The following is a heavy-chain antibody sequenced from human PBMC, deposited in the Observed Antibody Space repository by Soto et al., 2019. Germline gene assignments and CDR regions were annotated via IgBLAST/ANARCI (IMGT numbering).Heavy chain of an antibody. J-gene: IGHJ5*02. D-gene: IGHD3-3*01. V-gene: IGHV1-18*01. CDR3: ASGYYDFWSGYSPYNWFDP. CDR1: GYTFTSYG. CDR2: ISAYNGNT. Sequence: ASVKVSCKASGYTFTSYGISWVLQAPGQGLEWMGWISAYNGNTNYAQKLQGRVTMTTNTSTSTAYMELSSLRSEDTAVYYCASGYYDFWSGYSPYNWFDPWGQGTLVTVSS.